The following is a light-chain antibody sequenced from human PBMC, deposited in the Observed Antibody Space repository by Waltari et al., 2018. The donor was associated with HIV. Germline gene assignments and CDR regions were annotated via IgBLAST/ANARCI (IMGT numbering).Light chain of an antibody. CDR3: KQYDNWPPGT. CDR1: QSVSKS. Sequence: EIVMTQSPATLSVSPGARATLSCRTSQSVSKSLAWYQQKPGQAPRLLIYDASTRATGIPARFSGSGSGTVFTLTVSSLQTDDFAVYYCKQYDNWPPGTFGPGTRVEVK. V-gene: IGKV3-15*01. J-gene: IGKJ3*01. CDR2: DAS.